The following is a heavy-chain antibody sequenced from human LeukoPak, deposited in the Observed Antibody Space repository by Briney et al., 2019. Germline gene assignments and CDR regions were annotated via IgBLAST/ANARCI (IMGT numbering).Heavy chain of an antibody. Sequence: GASVKVSCKASGYTFTSYDINWVRQATGQGLEWMGWMNPNSGNTGYAQKFQGRVTMTRNTSISTAYMELSSLRSEDTAVYYCARGGKDTMIEDADWGIDYWGQGTLVTVSS. J-gene: IGHJ4*02. CDR3: ARGGKDTMIEDADWGIDY. CDR1: GYTFTSYD. V-gene: IGHV1-8*01. CDR2: MNPNSGNT. D-gene: IGHD3-22*01.